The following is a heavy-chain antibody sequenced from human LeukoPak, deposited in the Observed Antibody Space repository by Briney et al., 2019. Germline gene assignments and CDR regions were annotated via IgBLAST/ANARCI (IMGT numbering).Heavy chain of an antibody. CDR1: GFTFSSYA. J-gene: IGHJ4*02. V-gene: IGHV3-23*01. D-gene: IGHD3-22*01. CDR3: AKEEGTIGTVVVITYPFDY. CDR2: ISGSGGST. Sequence: GGSLRLSCAASGFTFSSYAMSWVRQAPGKGLEWVSAISGSGGSTYYADSVKGRFTISRDNSKNTLYLQMNSLRAEDTAVYYCAKEEGTIGTVVVITYPFDYWGQGTLVTVSS.